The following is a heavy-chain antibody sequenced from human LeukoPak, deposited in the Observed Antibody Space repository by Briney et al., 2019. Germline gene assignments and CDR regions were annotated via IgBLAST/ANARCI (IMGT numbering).Heavy chain of an antibody. J-gene: IGHJ4*02. CDR3: TTRSGDFWSGFVN. CDR1: GNSLSELS. D-gene: IGHD3-3*01. V-gene: IGHV1-24*01. Sequence: ASVKVSCTVSGNSLSELSIQWVRQAPGKGLECVGGFDPEEAKMVYAQNLQGRVTMTEDTSTQTAYMELSGLTSGDTAVYYCTTRSGDFWSGFVNWGQGTLVTVSS. CDR2: FDPEEAKM.